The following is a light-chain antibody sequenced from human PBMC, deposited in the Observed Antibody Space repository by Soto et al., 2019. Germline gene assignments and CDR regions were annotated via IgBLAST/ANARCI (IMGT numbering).Light chain of an antibody. CDR3: QPTYISPWT. J-gene: IGKJ1*01. CDR2: AST. CDR1: QNIRDY. Sequence: DIQMTQSPSSLSASVGHRVSITCRASQNIRDYLNWYQLKPGRAPSLLVSASTVLRDGVSSRFSGSGSGTHFTLTIRSLQPDDFETYCCQPTYISPWTFGQGTRL. V-gene: IGKV1-39*01.